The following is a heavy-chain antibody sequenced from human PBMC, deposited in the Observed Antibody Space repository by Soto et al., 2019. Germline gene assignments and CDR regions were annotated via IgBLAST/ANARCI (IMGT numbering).Heavy chain of an antibody. Sequence: HPGGSLRLSCSASGSSFSSYSMHWVRQAPGKGLEYVSAINSNGDNTYYGDSVKGRFTISRDNSKNTVNLQMNSLRAEDTAVYYCARASSSGWPTVDYWGQGTLVTSPQ. CDR3: ARASSSGWPTVDY. CDR2: INSNGDNT. CDR1: GSSFSSYS. D-gene: IGHD6-19*01. V-gene: IGHV3-64*04. J-gene: IGHJ4*02.